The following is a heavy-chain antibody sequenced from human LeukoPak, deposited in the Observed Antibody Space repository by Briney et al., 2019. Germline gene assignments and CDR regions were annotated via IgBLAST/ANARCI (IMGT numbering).Heavy chain of an antibody. D-gene: IGHD2-15*01. V-gene: IGHV1-46*01. CDR1: GYTFTSYY. CDR3: ARDHGGLVAARRLYNWFDP. Sequence: GASVKVSCKASGYTFTSYYMHWVRQAPGQGLEWMGIINPSGGSTSYAQKFQGRVTMTRDTSTSTVYMELSSLRSEDTAVYYCARDHGGLVAARRLYNWFDPLGQGTLVTVSS. J-gene: IGHJ5*02. CDR2: INPSGGST.